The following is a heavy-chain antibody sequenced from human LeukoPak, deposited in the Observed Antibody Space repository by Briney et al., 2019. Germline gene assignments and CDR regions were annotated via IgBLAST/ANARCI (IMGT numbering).Heavy chain of an antibody. J-gene: IGHJ4*02. CDR2: ITNNGGTT. V-gene: IGHV3-64*01. D-gene: IGHD3-16*01. Sequence: GSLRISCSAFGFNLSSHALSLVRQASGKGLQYVSAITNNGGTTYYANSVKGRFTISRDNSKNTLYLQMGSLRAEDMAVYYCARVGVWNYFDYWGQGTLVTVSS. CDR1: GFNLSSHA. CDR3: ARVGVWNYFDY.